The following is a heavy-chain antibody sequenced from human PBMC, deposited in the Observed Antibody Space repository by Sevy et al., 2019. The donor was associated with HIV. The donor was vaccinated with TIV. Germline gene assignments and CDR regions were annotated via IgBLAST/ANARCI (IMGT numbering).Heavy chain of an antibody. CDR3: ARVGPRGYDSWNRGNWNWFDP. D-gene: IGHD3-3*01. V-gene: IGHV4-34*01. CDR1: GGSFSGYY. J-gene: IGHJ5*02. CDR2: INHSGST. Sequence: SETLSLTCAVYGGSFSGYYWSWIRQPPGKGLEWIGEINHSGSTNYNPSLKSRVTISVDTSKNQFSLKLSSVTAADTAVYYCARVGPRGYDSWNRGNWNWFDPWGQGTLVTVSS.